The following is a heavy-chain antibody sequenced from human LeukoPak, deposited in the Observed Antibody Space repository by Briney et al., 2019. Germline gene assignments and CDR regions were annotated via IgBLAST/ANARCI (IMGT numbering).Heavy chain of an antibody. V-gene: IGHV3-73*01. J-gene: IGHJ4*02. CDR2: IRSKANSYAT. CDR1: GFTFSGSD. CDR3: TSSYYDSSGYSY. D-gene: IGHD3-22*01. Sequence: GGSLRLSCAASGFTFSGSDIHWVRQASGKGLEWVGRIRSKANSYATAYAASVKGRFTISRDDSKNTAYLQMNSLKTEDTAVYYCTSSYYDSSGYSYWGQGTLVTVSS.